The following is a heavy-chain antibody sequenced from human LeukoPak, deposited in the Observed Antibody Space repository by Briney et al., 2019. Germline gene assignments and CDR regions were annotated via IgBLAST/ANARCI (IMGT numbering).Heavy chain of an antibody. CDR2: ISSSSSYI. CDR1: GFTFSSYS. Sequence: PGGSLRLSCAASGFTFSSYSMNWVRQAPGKGLEWVSSISSSSSYIYYADSVKGRFTISRDNAKNSLYLRMNSLRAEDTAVYYCASTPQVGRYWVPVGLRDYWGQGTLVTVSS. CDR3: ASTPQVGRYWVPVGLRDY. D-gene: IGHD2-15*01. J-gene: IGHJ4*02. V-gene: IGHV3-21*01.